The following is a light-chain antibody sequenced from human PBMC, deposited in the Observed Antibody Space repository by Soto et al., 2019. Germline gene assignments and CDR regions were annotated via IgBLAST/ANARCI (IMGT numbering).Light chain of an antibody. V-gene: IGLV1-47*01. J-gene: IGLJ2*01. Sequence: QPVLTQPPSASGTPGQRVNISCSGSSSNIGSNYVYWYRQFPGTAPKLLIQRNNQRPSGVPARFSGSKSGTSASLAICGLRSEDEADYYCGGWDDSLSGPVFGGGTKLTVL. CDR1: SSNIGSNY. CDR2: RNN. CDR3: GGWDDSLSGPV.